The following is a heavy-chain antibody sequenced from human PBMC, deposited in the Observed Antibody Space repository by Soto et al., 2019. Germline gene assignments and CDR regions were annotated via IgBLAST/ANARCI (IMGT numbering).Heavy chain of an antibody. CDR3: ARVPILGYYDFWSGSFDY. D-gene: IGHD3-3*01. CDR1: GGSISPYY. V-gene: IGHV4-59*12. J-gene: IGHJ4*02. CDR2: IYYTGTT. Sequence: PSETLSLTCTVSGGSISPYYWSWLRQSPGKGLEWLGYIYYTGTTNYNPSLESRVTLSVDTSTNQFSLKLSSVTAAGTAVYYCARVPILGYYDFWSGSFDYWGQGTLVTVSS.